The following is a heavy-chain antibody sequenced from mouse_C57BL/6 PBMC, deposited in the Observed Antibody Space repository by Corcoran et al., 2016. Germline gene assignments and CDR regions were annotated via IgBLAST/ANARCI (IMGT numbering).Heavy chain of an antibody. V-gene: IGHV1-75*01. Sequence: QVQLQQSGPELVKPGASVKISCKASGYTFTDYYINWVQQRPGQGLEWIGWIFPGSGSTYYNEKFKGKATLTVDKSSSTAYMLLSSLTSEDSAVYFCARSWGSGLALDYWGQGTTLTVSS. D-gene: IGHD3-2*02. CDR1: GYTFTDYY. CDR2: IFPGSGST. J-gene: IGHJ2*01. CDR3: ARSWGSGLALDY.